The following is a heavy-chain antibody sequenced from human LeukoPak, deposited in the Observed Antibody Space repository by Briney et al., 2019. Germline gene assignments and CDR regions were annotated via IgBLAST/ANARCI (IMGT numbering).Heavy chain of an antibody. Sequence: ASVKVSSMASGYTFTGYYMHWVRQAPGQGLEWMGWINPNSGGTNYAQKFQGRVTMTRDTSISTAYMELSRLRSDDTAVYYCATAVRYFDWLSLYYFDYWGQGTLVTVSS. CDR3: ATAVRYFDWLSLYYFDY. V-gene: IGHV1-2*02. CDR1: GYTFTGYY. J-gene: IGHJ4*02. CDR2: INPNSGGT. D-gene: IGHD3-9*01.